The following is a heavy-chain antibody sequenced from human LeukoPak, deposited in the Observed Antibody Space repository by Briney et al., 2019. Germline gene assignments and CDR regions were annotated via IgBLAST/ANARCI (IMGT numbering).Heavy chain of an antibody. V-gene: IGHV3-23*01. CDR1: GFTFSVYD. J-gene: IGHJ4*02. CDR2: ISRGGIS. Sequence: GGSLRLSCAASGFTFSVYDMYWLRQSPGKGLECVSVISRGGISYYADSVKGRFTISRDNSKYTLYLQMNSLRAEDTAVYYCSKKGQADDDGKPDWGQGTLVTVSP. D-gene: IGHD1-1*01. CDR3: SKKGQADDDGKPD.